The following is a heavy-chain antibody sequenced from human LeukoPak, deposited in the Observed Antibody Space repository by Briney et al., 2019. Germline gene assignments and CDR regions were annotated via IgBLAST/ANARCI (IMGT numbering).Heavy chain of an antibody. V-gene: IGHV3-23*01. J-gene: IGHJ4*02. Sequence: GGSLRLSCAASGFTFSSYAMSWVRQAPGKGLEWVSGISGSGDSTYYADSVKGRFTISRDNSKNTLYLQMNSLRAEDTAVYYCARVSGAEAATGGYFDRWGQGTLVTVSS. D-gene: IGHD6-13*01. CDR1: GFTFSSYA. CDR2: ISGSGDST. CDR3: ARVSGAEAATGGYFDR.